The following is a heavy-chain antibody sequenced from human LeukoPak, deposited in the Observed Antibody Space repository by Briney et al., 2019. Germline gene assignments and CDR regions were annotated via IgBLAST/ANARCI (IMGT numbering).Heavy chain of an antibody. CDR1: GYIFTGYY. CDR3: ARDFRAAMVSDWFDP. J-gene: IGHJ5*02. V-gene: IGHV1-2*02. Sequence: ASVKVSCKASGYIFTGYYMHWVRQAPGQGLEWMGWINPISGGTNYAQKFQGRVTMTRDTSISTAYMELSRLSSDDTAVYYCARDFRAAMVSDWFDPWGQGTLVTVSS. D-gene: IGHD5-18*01. CDR2: INPISGGT.